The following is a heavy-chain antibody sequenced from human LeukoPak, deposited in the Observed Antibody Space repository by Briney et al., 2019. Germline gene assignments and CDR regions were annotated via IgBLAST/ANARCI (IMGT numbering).Heavy chain of an antibody. CDR3: TTWGGAVAAVASDFGY. CDR1: GYTFTSYY. V-gene: IGHV1-69-2*01. D-gene: IGHD6-19*01. CDR2: VDPEEAET. J-gene: IGHJ4*02. Sequence: PGASVKVSCKASGYTFTSYYMHWVRQAPGKGLEWMGSVDPEEAETIYAEKFQGRVTISADTSRNTAYMEMRSLRSEDTAIYYCTTWGGAVAAVASDFGYWGQGTLVTVSS.